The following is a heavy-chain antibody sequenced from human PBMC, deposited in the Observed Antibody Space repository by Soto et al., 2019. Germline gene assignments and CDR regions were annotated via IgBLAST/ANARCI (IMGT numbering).Heavy chain of an antibody. CDR1: GYTFTSYY. D-gene: IGHD3-22*01. CDR3: ATPEPYYYDSSGYYYFQH. V-gene: IGHV1-46*01. J-gene: IGHJ1*01. CDR2: INPSGGST. Sequence: ASVKVSCKASGYTFTSYYMHWVRQAPGQGLEWMGIINPSGGSTSYAQKFQGRVTMTRDTSTSTVYMELSSLRSEDTAVYYCATPEPYYYDSSGYYYFQHWGQGTLVTVSS.